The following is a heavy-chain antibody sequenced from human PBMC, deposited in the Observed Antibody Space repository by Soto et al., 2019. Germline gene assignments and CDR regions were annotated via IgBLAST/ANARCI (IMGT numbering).Heavy chain of an antibody. CDR2: INAGNGNT. D-gene: IGHD3-22*01. V-gene: IGHV1-3*01. J-gene: IGHJ4*02. CDR3: ARGERYYYDSSGYFGLDY. Sequence: QVQLVQSGAEVKKPGASVKVSCKASGYTFTNYAIHWVRQAPGQRLEWMGWINAGNGNTKYSQNFQGRVTITRDTHAXTXSTELSSLRSEDTAVYYCARGERYYYDSSGYFGLDYWGQGTLVTVSS. CDR1: GYTFTNYA.